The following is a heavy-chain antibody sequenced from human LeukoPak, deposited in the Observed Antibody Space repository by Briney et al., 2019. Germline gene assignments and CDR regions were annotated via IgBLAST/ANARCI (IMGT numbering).Heavy chain of an antibody. D-gene: IGHD6-19*01. V-gene: IGHV3-23*01. CDR1: GFTFSSCA. CDR2: VSSSGVST. Sequence: GGSLRLSCAASGFTFSSCAMSWVRQAPGKGLEWVSGVSSSGVSTNYADSVKGRFTISRDNSKNTLYLQMNSLTAEDTAVYYCAKRGSGRYWDDYWGQGTLVTVSS. J-gene: IGHJ4*02. CDR3: AKRGSGRYWDDY.